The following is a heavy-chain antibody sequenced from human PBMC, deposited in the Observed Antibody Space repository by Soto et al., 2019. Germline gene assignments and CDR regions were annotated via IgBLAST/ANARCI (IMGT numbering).Heavy chain of an antibody. CDR3: ARASLLGGVIEFDY. Sequence: GGSLRLSCAASGFTFSSYWMSWVRQAPGKGLEWVANIKQDGSEKYYVDSVKGRFTISRDNAKNSLYLQMNSLRAEDTAVYYCARASLLGGVIEFDYWGQGTLVTVSS. D-gene: IGHD3-16*02. V-gene: IGHV3-7*01. J-gene: IGHJ4*02. CDR1: GFTFSSYW. CDR2: IKQDGSEK.